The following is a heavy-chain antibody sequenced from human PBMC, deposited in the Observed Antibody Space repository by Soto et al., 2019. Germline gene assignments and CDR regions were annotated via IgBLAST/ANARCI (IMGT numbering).Heavy chain of an antibody. V-gene: IGHV2-70*04. D-gene: IGHD3-16*01. CDR2: IDWDDDK. J-gene: IGHJ5*02. Sequence: SGPTLVNPTQTLTLTCTFSGFSLSTSGMRVSWIRQPPGKALEWLARIDWDDDKFYSTSLKTRLTISKDTSKNQVVLTMTNMDPVDTATYYCAQTQEGDNWLDPSGQGTLVTVSS. CDR1: GFSLSTSGMR. CDR3: AQTQEGDNWLDP.